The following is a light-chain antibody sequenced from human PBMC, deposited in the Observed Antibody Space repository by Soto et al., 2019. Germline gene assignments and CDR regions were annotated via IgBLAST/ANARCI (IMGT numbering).Light chain of an antibody. Sequence: EIVLTQSPATLSLSPGERATLSCRASQSVSNFLAWYQQKPGQAPRLLISDASNRATGIPGRFSGSGSGTDLSLTISSLEREDFAVYYFQQRSNWPWTSGQGPKVEIK. V-gene: IGKV3-11*01. J-gene: IGKJ1*01. CDR1: QSVSNF. CDR2: DAS. CDR3: QQRSNWPWT.